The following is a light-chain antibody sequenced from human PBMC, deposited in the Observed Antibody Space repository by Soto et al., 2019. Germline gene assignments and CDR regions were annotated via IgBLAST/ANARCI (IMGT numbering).Light chain of an antibody. J-gene: IGKJ1*01. V-gene: IGKV3-20*01. CDR3: QDYHGSPPT. Sequence: TVLTQSPGTLSLSPGERAALSCRASQSVSSDWLASYQQKPGQPPRLLIYGASNRATGIPDRFSDSGSGTDFTLTISKLEPEDFAFYFCQDYHGSPPTFGQGTMV. CDR1: QSVSSDW. CDR2: GAS.